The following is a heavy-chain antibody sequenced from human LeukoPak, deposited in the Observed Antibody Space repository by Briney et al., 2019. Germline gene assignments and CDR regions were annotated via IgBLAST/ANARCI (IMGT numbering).Heavy chain of an antibody. V-gene: IGHV1-2*02. Sequence: ASVKVSCKASGYTFTGYYMHWVRQAPGQGLEWMGWINPNSGGTNCAQKFQGRVTMTRDTSISTAYMELSRLRSDDTAVYYCAREGDGYNWDYWGQGTLVTVSS. D-gene: IGHD1-1*01. CDR2: INPNSGGT. CDR3: AREGDGYNWDY. J-gene: IGHJ4*02. CDR1: GYTFTGYY.